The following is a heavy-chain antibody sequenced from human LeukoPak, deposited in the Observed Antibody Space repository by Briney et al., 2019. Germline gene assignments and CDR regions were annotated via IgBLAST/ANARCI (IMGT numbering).Heavy chain of an antibody. V-gene: IGHV1-8*01. D-gene: IGHD3-16*01. J-gene: IGHJ3*02. Sequence: GASVKVSCKASGYTFTSYDINWVRQATGQGLEWMGWMNPNSGNTGYAQKFQGRVTMTRNTSISTAYMELSSLRSEDTAVYYCARPLGLRLGDLALDAFDIWGQGTMVTVSS. CDR2: MNPNSGNT. CDR3: ARPLGLRLGDLALDAFDI. CDR1: GYTFTSYD.